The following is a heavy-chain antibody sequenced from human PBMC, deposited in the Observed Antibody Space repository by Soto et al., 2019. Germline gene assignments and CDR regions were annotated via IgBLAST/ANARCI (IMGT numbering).Heavy chain of an antibody. J-gene: IGHJ6*02. V-gene: IGHV5-51*01. CDR2: IYPGDSDT. CDR1: GYTFTNYW. CDR3: AASIFYYGMDV. Sequence: GESLKISCKGSGYTFTNYWIGWVRQMPGKGLEWMGIIYPGDSDTKYNPSFRGQVTISADKSITTTYLQWSSLKASDTAIYYCAASIFYYGMDVWGQGTTVTVSS.